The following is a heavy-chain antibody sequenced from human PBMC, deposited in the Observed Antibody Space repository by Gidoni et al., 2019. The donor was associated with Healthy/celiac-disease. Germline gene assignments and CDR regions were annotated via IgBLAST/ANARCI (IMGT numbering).Heavy chain of an antibody. CDR2: ISSSGSTI. CDR1: GFTFRAYY. Sequence: QVQLVESGGGLVKPGGSLSLSCAASGFTFRAYYMSWIRQAPGKGLEWVSYISSSGSTIYYADSVKGRFTISRDNAKNSLYLQMNSLRAEDTAVYYCASPPVGRSTMTKSLNVWGQGTLVTVSS. V-gene: IGHV3-11*01. J-gene: IGHJ4*02. D-gene: IGHD3-22*01. CDR3: ASPPVGRSTMTKSLNV.